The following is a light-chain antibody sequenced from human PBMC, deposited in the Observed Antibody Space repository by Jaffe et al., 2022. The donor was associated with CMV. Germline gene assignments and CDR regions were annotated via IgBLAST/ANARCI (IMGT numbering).Light chain of an antibody. CDR2: AAS. CDR1: QGIGND. CDR3: LEDYNYPLT. V-gene: IGKV1-6*01. Sequence: AIQMTQSPSSLSASVGDRVTITCRASQGIGNDLGWYQQRPGKAPKLLIYAASTVQTGVPSRFSGSVSGTDFTLTISSLQPEDFATYYCLEDYNYPLTFGGGTKVEIK. J-gene: IGKJ4*01.